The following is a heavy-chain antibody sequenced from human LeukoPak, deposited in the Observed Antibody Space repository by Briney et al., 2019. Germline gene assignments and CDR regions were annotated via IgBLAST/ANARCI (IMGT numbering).Heavy chain of an antibody. CDR3: AKGAAAGTVDSFDP. Sequence: GGSLRLSCAASGFTFSNFARMWVRQAPGRGLQWVSTITGYGGTFYSDSVRGRFTIFRDTSMNTLFLQMTSLGAEAPAVYYCAKGAAAGTVDSFDPSGQGTLVTVSS. CDR2: ITGYGGT. D-gene: IGHD6-13*01. J-gene: IGHJ5*02. V-gene: IGHV3-23*01. CDR1: GFTFSNFA.